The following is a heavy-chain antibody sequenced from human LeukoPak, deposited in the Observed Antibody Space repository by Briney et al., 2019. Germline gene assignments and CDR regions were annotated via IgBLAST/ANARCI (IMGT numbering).Heavy chain of an antibody. CDR1: GFTFSSYA. CDR3: AKLEGPNSGYYFFESAFDI. Sequence: PGGSLRLSCAASGFTFSSYAMSWVRQAPGKGLEWVSAISGSGGSTYYADSVKGRFTISRDNSKNTLYLQMNSLRAEDTAVYYCAKLEGPNSGYYFFESAFDIWGQGTMVTVSS. CDR2: ISGSGGST. J-gene: IGHJ3*02. V-gene: IGHV3-23*01. D-gene: IGHD3-22*01.